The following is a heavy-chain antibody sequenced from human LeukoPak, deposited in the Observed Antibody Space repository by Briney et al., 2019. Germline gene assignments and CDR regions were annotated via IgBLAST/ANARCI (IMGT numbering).Heavy chain of an antibody. CDR2: IKEDGSVK. V-gene: IGHV3-7*01. D-gene: IGHD3-9*01. CDR1: GFTFSSYW. CDR3: ARSPLDYDIYYYYYMDV. J-gene: IGHJ6*03. Sequence: PGGSLRLSCAASGFTFSSYWMSWVRQAPGKGLEWVANIKEDGSVKYYVDSVKGRFTISRDNAKNSLYLQMNSLRAEDTAVYYCARSPLDYDIYYYYYMDVWGKGATVTVSS.